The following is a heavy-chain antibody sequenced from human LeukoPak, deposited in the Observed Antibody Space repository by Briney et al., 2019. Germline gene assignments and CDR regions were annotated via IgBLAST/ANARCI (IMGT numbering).Heavy chain of an antibody. Sequence: GGSLRLSCAASGFTFSSYGMHWVRQAPGKGLEWVAVISYDGPNKYYADSVKGRFTIYRDNSKNTLYLQMNRLRAEDTAAYYCAKGRYSYGFPAFDMWGQGTMVTVSS. V-gene: IGHV3-30*18. CDR2: ISYDGPNK. CDR1: GFTFSSYG. J-gene: IGHJ3*02. D-gene: IGHD5-18*01. CDR3: AKGRYSYGFPAFDM.